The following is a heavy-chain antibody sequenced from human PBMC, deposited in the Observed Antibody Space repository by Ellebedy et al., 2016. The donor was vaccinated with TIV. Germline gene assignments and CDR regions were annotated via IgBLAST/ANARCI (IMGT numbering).Heavy chain of an antibody. Sequence: PGGSLRLSCTASRLAFSNYAMHWVRQAPGKGLEWVSVIYSGGPTYYADSVTGRFTISRDNSKNTLYLQMNSLRVEDTAVYYCARVSPYYYDSSGYTSPDAFDIWGQGTMVTVSS. V-gene: IGHV3-66*01. D-gene: IGHD3-22*01. CDR1: RLAFSNYA. CDR3: ARVSPYYYDSSGYTSPDAFDI. CDR2: IYSGGPT. J-gene: IGHJ3*02.